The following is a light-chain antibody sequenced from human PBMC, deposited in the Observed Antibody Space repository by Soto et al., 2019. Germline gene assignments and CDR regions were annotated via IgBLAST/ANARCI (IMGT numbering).Light chain of an antibody. CDR3: CSYAGSSTSGYV. J-gene: IGLJ1*01. Sequence: QSSLTQPASVSGSPGQSITISCTGTSSDVGSYNLVSWYQQHPGKDPKLMTYEGSKRPSGVSNRFSGSKSGNTASLTISGLQAEDEADYYCCSYAGSSTSGYVFGTGTKLTVL. V-gene: IGLV2-23*01. CDR1: SSDVGSYNL. CDR2: EGS.